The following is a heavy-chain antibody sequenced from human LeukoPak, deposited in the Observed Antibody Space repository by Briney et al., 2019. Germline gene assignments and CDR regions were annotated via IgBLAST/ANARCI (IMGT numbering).Heavy chain of an antibody. V-gene: IGHV4-59*01. Sequence: SETLSLTCTVSGGSISGWYWSWIRQPPGEGLEWIGYIYGSGYTNYNPSLKSRVTMSIDTSKNHFSLKLTSVTAADTATYYCARETSLAGFASGLGFNYWGQGILVTVSS. D-gene: IGHD6-19*01. CDR1: GGSISGWY. CDR3: ARETSLAGFASGLGFNY. J-gene: IGHJ4*02. CDR2: IYGSGYT.